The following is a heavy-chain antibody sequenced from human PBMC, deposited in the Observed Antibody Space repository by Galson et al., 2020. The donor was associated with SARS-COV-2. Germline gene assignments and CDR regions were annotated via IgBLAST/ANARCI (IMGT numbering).Heavy chain of an antibody. CDR2: IYDSANT. CDR1: GGSVSSGAFS. Sequence: SQTLSLTCAVSGGSVSSGAFSWSWFRQPPGKGLEWIGYIYDSANTYYNPSLKSRVSISVDRSKNQFSLNLSSMTAADTAVYYCARGQQTELLTPFDFWGQGTLVTVSS. J-gene: IGHJ4*02. V-gene: IGHV4-30-2*01. D-gene: IGHD1-26*01. CDR3: ARGQQTELLTPFDF.